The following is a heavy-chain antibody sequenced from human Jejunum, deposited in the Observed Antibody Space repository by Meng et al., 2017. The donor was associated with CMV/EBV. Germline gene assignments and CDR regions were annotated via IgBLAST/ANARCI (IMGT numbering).Heavy chain of an antibody. D-gene: IGHD5/OR15-5a*01. Sequence: VSCKASAYTLTTYCMHWGRQAPGQGLEWMGRICTNTGATSLAQKFQGRVTMTRDTAITTAYMELSSLKSDDTAVYYCARARIYDLDYWGQGTLVTVSS. CDR1: AYTLTTYC. CDR2: ICTNTGAT. J-gene: IGHJ4*02. CDR3: ARARIYDLDY. V-gene: IGHV1-2*06.